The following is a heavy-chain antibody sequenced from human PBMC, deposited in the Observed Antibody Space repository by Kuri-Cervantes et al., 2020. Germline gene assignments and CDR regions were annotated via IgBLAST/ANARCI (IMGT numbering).Heavy chain of an antibody. Sequence: GGSLRLSCAASGFTFSDYYMSWIRQAPGKGLEWVSSISSSSSYIYYADSVKGRFTISRDNAKNSLYLQMNSLRAEDTAVYYCARGPYDILTGPRPDYYYMDVWGKGTTVTVSS. CDR2: ISSSSSYI. CDR3: ARGPYDILTGPRPDYYYMDV. V-gene: IGHV3-11*06. CDR1: GFTFSDYY. J-gene: IGHJ6*03. D-gene: IGHD3-9*01.